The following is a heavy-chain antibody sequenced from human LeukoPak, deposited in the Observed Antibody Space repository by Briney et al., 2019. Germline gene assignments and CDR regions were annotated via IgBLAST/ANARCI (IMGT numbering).Heavy chain of an antibody. V-gene: IGHV4-61*02. D-gene: IGHD4-23*01. Sequence: SETLSDTCSVSGGSRSGGGYCLSWIRQPAGKGLEWIGRIYTSGSTNYNPSLKSRVTISVDTSKNEFSLKLNSVTAADTAVYYCARFFSSGGKGNWFDPWGQGTLVTVSS. J-gene: IGHJ5*02. CDR2: IYTSGST. CDR1: GGSRSGGGYC. CDR3: ARFFSSGGKGNWFDP.